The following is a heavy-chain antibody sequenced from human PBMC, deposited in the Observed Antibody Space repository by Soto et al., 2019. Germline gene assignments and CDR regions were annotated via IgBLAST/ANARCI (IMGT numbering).Heavy chain of an antibody. Sequence: EGQLLQYGGGLVQPGESLRVSCAASGFTFSSSGMSWVRQAPGKGLEWVSSISVRGDYRYYADSVKGLFTISRDNSKNTLYLQMNSVTAEDTAVYYCANHGGFDFWGQGTMVAVSS. V-gene: IGHV3-23*01. J-gene: IGHJ3*01. CDR2: ISVRGDYR. D-gene: IGHD4-17*01. CDR1: GFTFSSSG. CDR3: ANHGGFDF.